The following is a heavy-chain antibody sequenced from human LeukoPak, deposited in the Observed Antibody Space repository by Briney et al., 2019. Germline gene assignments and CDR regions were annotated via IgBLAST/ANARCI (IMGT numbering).Heavy chain of an antibody. CDR2: IYYSGST. V-gene: IGHV4-59*01. D-gene: IGHD3-9*01. Sequence: SETLSLTCTVSGGSISSYYWSWVRQPPGKGLEWNGYIYYSGSTTYNPTLKSQVPISLDTSKNQFSLKLGSVTAADTAVYYCARAGEDFDWLWFDYWGQGTLVTVSS. CDR1: GGSISSYY. J-gene: IGHJ4*02. CDR3: ARAGEDFDWLWFDY.